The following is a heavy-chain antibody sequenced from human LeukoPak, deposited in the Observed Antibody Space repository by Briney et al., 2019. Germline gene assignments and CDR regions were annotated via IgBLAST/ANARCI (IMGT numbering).Heavy chain of an antibody. CDR1: GFTFDDYA. V-gene: IGHV3-43D*04. CDR2: ISWEGDTT. J-gene: IGHJ4*02. D-gene: IGHD3-10*01. CDR3: TRDTDYGSATNYFDH. Sequence: GGSPRLSCAASGFTFDDYAMHWVRQAPGKGLEWVSLISWEGDTTYYADSVRGRFTISRDNSKNSLYLQMNSLTADDTAFYYCTRDTDYGSATNYFDHWGQGTLVSVSS.